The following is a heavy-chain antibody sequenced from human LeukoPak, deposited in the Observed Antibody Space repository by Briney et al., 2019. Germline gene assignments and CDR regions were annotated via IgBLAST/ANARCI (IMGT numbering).Heavy chain of an antibody. D-gene: IGHD4-11*01. V-gene: IGHV3-33*06. CDR1: GFTFSHYG. CDR2: IWNDESNK. J-gene: IGHJ4*02. CDR3: AKDAQRGFDYSNSLEY. Sequence: GGSLRLSCAASGFTFSHYGMHWVRQAPGRGLEWVAVIWNDESNKYYADSVKGRFTISRDNSQNTVDLHMNNLRAEDTAVYYCAKDAQRGFDYSNSLEYWGQGTLVTVSS.